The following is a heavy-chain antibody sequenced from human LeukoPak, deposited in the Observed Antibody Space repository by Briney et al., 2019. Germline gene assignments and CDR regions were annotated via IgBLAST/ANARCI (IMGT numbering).Heavy chain of an antibody. D-gene: IGHD1-26*01. J-gene: IGHJ4*02. V-gene: IGHV4-34*01. CDR2: TNHRVST. Sequence: SETLSLTCAVYGGSFSEYYWSWIRQSPGMGLEWIGETNHRVSTNYNPSLKSRVTISVDTSKNHFSLKLRYVTAADTAIYYCATSGTYYALDDYWGQGTLVTVSS. CDR1: GGSFSEYY. CDR3: ATSGTYYALDDY.